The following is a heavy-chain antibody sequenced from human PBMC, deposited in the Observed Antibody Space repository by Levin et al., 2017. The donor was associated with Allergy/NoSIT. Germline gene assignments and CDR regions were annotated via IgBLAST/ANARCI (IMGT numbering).Heavy chain of an antibody. V-gene: IGHV4-59*01. CDR3: ARQYSSSRRLEYFQH. CDR2: IYFSGST. Sequence: KPSETLSLTCTVSGGSISSYYWSWIRQPPGEGLEWIGYIYFSGSTNYNPSLKSRVTISADTSKNQFSLNLSSVTAADTAVYYCARQYSSSRRLEYFQHWGQGTLVTVSS. D-gene: IGHD6-13*01. CDR1: GGSISSYY. J-gene: IGHJ1*01.